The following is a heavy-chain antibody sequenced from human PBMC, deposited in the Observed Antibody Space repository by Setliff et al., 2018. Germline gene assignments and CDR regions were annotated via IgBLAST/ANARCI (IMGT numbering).Heavy chain of an antibody. CDR2: IHASGSP. V-gene: IGHV4-61*02. D-gene: IGHD3-9*01. CDR1: GGSITSGRFY. J-gene: IGHJ4*01. CDR3: ARERYFDWFFED. Sequence: PSETLSLTCTVSGGSITSGRFYWSWIRQPAGKKLEWIGRIHASGSPDYNPSFKSRVTISRDTSTNQFSLKLGSVTAADTAVYYCARERYFDWFFEDWGHGTLVTVSS.